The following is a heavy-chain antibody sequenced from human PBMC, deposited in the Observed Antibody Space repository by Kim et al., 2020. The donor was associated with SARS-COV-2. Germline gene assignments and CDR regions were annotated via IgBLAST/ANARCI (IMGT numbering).Heavy chain of an antibody. CDR3: TRHDYESSGYYVDY. D-gene: IGHD3-22*01. Sequence: AASVKATFTISSDDSKNTAYLQTNSLKTEDTAVYYCTRHDYESSGYYVDYWGQGALVTVSS. J-gene: IGHJ4*02. V-gene: IGHV3-73*01.